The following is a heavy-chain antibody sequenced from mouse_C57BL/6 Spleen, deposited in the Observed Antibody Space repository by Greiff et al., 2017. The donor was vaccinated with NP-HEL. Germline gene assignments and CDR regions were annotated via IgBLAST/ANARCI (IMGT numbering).Heavy chain of an antibody. CDR1: GYTFTSYW. CDR3: ARGDYYSNYVAMDY. D-gene: IGHD2-5*01. V-gene: IGHV1-59*01. Sequence: QVQLQQPGAELVRPGTSVKLSCKASGYTFTSYWMHWVKQRPGQGLEWIGVIDPSDSYTNYNQKFKGKATLTVDTSSSTAYMQLSSLTSEDSAVYYCARGDYYSNYVAMDYWGQGTSVTVSS. CDR2: IDPSDSYT. J-gene: IGHJ4*01.